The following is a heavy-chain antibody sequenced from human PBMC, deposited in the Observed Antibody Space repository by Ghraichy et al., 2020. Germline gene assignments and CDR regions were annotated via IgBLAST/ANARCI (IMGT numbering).Heavy chain of an antibody. D-gene: IGHD3-22*01. CDR2: IKKDGSER. CDR3: ARVTYYYDSSGSKYCFGMDV. J-gene: IGHJ6*02. Sequence: LSLTCAASGFIFSDYWMTWVRQAPGKGLEWVANIKKDGSERYYVGSVKGRFSFSRDNAENSLYLQMNSLRVEDTAVYYCARVTYYYDSSGSKYCFGMDVWGQGTTVTVSS. V-gene: IGHV3-7*01. CDR1: GFIFSDYW.